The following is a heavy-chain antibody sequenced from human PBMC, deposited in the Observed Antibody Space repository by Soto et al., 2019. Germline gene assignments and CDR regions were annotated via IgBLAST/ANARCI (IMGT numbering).Heavy chain of an antibody. CDR1: GGSISSSSYY. CDR3: AGMEGITGTWQAFDI. Sequence: SETLSLTCTVSGGSISSSSYYWGWIRQPPGKGLEWIGSIYYSGSTYYNPSLKSRVTISVDTSKNQFSLKLSSVTAADTAVYYCAGMEGITGTWQAFDIWGQGTMVTVSS. V-gene: IGHV4-39*01. J-gene: IGHJ3*02. D-gene: IGHD1-20*01. CDR2: IYYSGST.